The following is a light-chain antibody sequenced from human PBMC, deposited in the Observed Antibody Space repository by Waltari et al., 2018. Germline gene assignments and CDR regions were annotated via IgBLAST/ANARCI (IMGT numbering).Light chain of an antibody. CDR2: RDN. CDR1: SSNIGIHT. Sequence: QSVLTQPPSASGTPGQRVTISCSGSSSNIGIHTVNWYQQLPATAHKLIVYRDNQRPSGVPDRFSGSKSGTSASLAISGLQSEDEADYYCAAWDDSLNGVFGGGTKLTVL. J-gene: IGLJ3*02. V-gene: IGLV1-44*01. CDR3: AAWDDSLNGV.